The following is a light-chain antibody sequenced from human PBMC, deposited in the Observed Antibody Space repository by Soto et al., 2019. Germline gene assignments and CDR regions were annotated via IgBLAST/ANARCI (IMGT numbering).Light chain of an antibody. CDR1: SSDVGSYNL. CDR2: EVS. J-gene: IGLJ1*01. CDR3: CSYAGRSTDV. V-gene: IGLV2-23*02. Sequence: QSALTQPASVSGSPGQSITISCTGSSSDVGSYNLVSWYQHHPGKAPKVMIYEVSKRPSGVSNRFSGSKSGNTASLTISGLQAEDEADYYCCSYAGRSTDVFGIGTKVTVL.